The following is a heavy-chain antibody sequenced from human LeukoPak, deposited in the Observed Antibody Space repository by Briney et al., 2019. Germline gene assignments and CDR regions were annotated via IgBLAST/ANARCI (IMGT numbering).Heavy chain of an antibody. V-gene: IGHV3-48*03. CDR1: GFTFSSYE. D-gene: IGHD3-10*02. CDR2: IGSSDSTT. CDR3: AELGITMIGGV. J-gene: IGHJ6*04. Sequence: GGSLRLSCVASGFTFSSYEMNWVRQAPGKGLEWLSYIGSSDSTTHYADSVKGRFTISRDNAKNSLYLQMNSPRAEDTAVYYCAELGITMIGGVWGKGTTVTISS.